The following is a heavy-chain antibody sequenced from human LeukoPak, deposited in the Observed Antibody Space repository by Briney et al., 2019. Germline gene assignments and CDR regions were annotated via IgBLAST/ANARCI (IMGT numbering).Heavy chain of an antibody. V-gene: IGHV1-2*06. D-gene: IGHD2-15*01. J-gene: IGHJ5*02. CDR2: INPNRGGT. CDR3: ATTPHRWQLSILANWFDP. Sequence: ASVKLSFKPSGYTVTGYDMHGVRQSPGQPLEWMGRINPNRGGTNYAQRLHGRVTITKDTSISTAYMDQSRLRPDATAVYYCATTPHRWQLSILANWFDPWGQGTLVTVSS. CDR1: GYTVTGYD.